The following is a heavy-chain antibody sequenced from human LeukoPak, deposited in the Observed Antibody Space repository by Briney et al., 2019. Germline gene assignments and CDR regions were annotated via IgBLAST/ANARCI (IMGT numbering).Heavy chain of an antibody. Sequence: SETLSLTCTVSGGSISRSSYYWGWIRQPPGKGLEWIGSIYYSGSTYYNPSLKSRVTISADTSKNQFSLKLSSVTAADTAVYYCARLVATMVRGTKYYFDYWGQGTLVTVSS. CDR3: ARLVATMVRGTKYYFDY. D-gene: IGHD3-10*01. CDR1: GGSISRSSYY. CDR2: IYYSGST. J-gene: IGHJ4*02. V-gene: IGHV4-39*01.